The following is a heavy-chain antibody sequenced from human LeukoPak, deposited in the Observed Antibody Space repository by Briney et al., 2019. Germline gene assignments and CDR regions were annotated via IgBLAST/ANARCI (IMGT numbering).Heavy chain of an antibody. V-gene: IGHV3-74*01. D-gene: IGHD2/OR15-2a*01. CDR1: GFTFSGYW. Sequence: GGSLRLSCAASGFTFSGYWMHWVRQAPGKGLVWVSIVNTDGSTIRYADSVKGRFTISRDNAKNTLYLQINSPRVEDTAVYFCARDTSRTMDVWGQGTTVTV. J-gene: IGHJ6*02. CDR2: VNTDGSTI. CDR3: ARDTSRTMDV.